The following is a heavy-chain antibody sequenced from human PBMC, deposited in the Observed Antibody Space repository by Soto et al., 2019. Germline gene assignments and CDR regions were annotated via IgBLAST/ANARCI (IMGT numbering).Heavy chain of an antibody. Sequence: SVPTLVNPTQTLALTCTVSGFSLTTSGLGVGWIRQPPGKAPEWLALIYWNDDKRYSPSLQSRLTITKDTSKNQVVLTLTNMDPVDTATYYCAHRLGSRGSFDYWGQGSLVTVPQ. CDR1: GFSLTTSGLG. J-gene: IGHJ4*02. CDR3: AHRLGSRGSFDY. V-gene: IGHV2-5*01. CDR2: IYWNDDK. D-gene: IGHD6-25*01.